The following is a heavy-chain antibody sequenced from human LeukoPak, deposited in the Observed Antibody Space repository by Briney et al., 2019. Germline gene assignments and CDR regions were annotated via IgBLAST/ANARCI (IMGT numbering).Heavy chain of an antibody. D-gene: IGHD6-13*01. CDR1: GFTFSSYA. V-gene: IGHV3-23*01. CDR2: ISGSGGST. Sequence: GGSLRLSCAASGFTFSSYAMSWVRQAPGKGLEWVLAISGSGGSTYYADSVKGRFTISRDNSKNTLYLQMNSLRAEDTAVYYCANIAAAGNRGPDYWGQGTLVTVSS. J-gene: IGHJ4*02. CDR3: ANIAAAGNRGPDY.